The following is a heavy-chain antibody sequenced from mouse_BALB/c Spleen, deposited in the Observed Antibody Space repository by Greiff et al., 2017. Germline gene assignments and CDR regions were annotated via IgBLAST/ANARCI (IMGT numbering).Heavy chain of an antibody. CDR1: GYTFTSYW. CDR3: ARSEGTTPMDY. CDR2: IYPGDGDT. J-gene: IGHJ4*01. V-gene: IGHV1-87*01. Sequence: VKLMESGAELARPGASVKLSCKASGYTFTSYWMQWVKQRPGQGLEWIGAIYPGDGDTRYTQKFKGKATLTADKSSSTAYMQLSSLASEDSAVYYCARSEGTTPMDYWGQGTSVTVSS. D-gene: IGHD5-5*01.